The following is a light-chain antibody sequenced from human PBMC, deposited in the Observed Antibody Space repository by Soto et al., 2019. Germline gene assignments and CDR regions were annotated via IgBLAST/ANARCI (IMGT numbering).Light chain of an antibody. Sequence: EIVLTQSPGTLSLSPGERATLSCRASQSVSRYLAWYQQKPGQAPRLLIYGASSRATGIPDRFSGSGSGTDFTLTISRLEPEDFAVYYCQHYSSSPITFGQGTRLEIK. CDR3: QHYSSSPIT. V-gene: IGKV3-20*01. CDR1: QSVSRY. CDR2: GAS. J-gene: IGKJ5*01.